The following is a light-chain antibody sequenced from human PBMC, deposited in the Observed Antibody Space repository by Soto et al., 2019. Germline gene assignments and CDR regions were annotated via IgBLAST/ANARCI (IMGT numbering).Light chain of an antibody. V-gene: IGKV1-5*01. Sequence: DIQMTQSPSTLSASVGDRVTITCRASQSISTWLAWYQQKPGKAPKVMIYGASSLESGVPSRFSGSGSGTEVTLTIISLQPDDFATYYCQQYKNYLTFGPGTKVDIK. CDR2: GAS. CDR3: QQYKNYLT. J-gene: IGKJ3*01. CDR1: QSISTW.